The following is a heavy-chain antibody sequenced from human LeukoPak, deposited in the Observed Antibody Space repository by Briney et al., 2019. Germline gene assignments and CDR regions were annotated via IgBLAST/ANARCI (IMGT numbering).Heavy chain of an antibody. CDR1: GFTLSGYW. Sequence: GGSQRLSCAASGFTLSGYWMSWVRQATGKGLEWVARLHADGIERYFVDSVKGRFTISRDNAKNSLYLQMYSLRLDDTAVYYCARGGYSFDYLGQGTLVTVSS. CDR2: LHADGIER. D-gene: IGHD5-12*01. J-gene: IGHJ4*02. CDR3: ARGGYSFDY. V-gene: IGHV3-7*01.